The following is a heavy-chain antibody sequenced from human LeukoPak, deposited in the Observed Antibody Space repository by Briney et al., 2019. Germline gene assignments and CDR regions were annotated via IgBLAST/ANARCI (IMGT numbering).Heavy chain of an antibody. CDR1: GFTFSNYW. D-gene: IGHD6-19*01. CDR3: GSQFWWAAVSGTTLDY. CDR2: IKEDGTEK. J-gene: IGHJ4*02. V-gene: IGHV3-7*05. Sequence: PGGSRRLSCAVSGFTFSNYWMSWVRQAPGKGLEWVANIKEDGTEKYYVDSVKGRFTISRDNAKNSLFLQMNSLRVEDTAVYYCGSQFWWAAVSGTTLDYWGKGALVTVSS.